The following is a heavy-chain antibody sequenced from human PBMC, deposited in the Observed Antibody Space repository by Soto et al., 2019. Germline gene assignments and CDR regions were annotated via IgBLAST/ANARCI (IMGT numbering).Heavy chain of an antibody. D-gene: IGHD4-17*01. CDR1: GYSFTKDG. V-gene: IGHV1-18*01. CDR2: ISAYTGNT. Sequence: KRSCKTVGYSFTKDGIGCRLQNPKQELEWMGWISAYTGNTNYVQKLQGRVTMTTDTSTSTAYMELRSLRSDDTAVYYCARDFPSHGDYGYVMDVWGKGTTVTVSS. CDR3: ARDFPSHGDYGYVMDV. J-gene: IGHJ6*04.